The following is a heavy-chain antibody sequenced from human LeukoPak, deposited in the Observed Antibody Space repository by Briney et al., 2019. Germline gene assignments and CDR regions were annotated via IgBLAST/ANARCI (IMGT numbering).Heavy chain of an antibody. V-gene: IGHV1-8*01. CDR2: MNPDTTNK. CDR3: ARGPPESTSSDY. D-gene: IGHD2-2*01. CDR1: GYIFSSYD. Sequence: ASVKVSCKPSGYIFSSYDINWVREATGQGLEWLGWMNPDTTNKGYAQKFQGRVTMTSNTPMNTAYMELRNLTSEDTAVYYCARGPPESTSSDYWGQGTLVTVSS. J-gene: IGHJ4*02.